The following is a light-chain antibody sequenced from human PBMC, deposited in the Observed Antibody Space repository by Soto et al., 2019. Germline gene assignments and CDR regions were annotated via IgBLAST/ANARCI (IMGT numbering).Light chain of an antibody. J-gene: IGLJ1*01. V-gene: IGLV2-23*01. CDR3: CSYAGGDTFV. CDR2: EGS. CDR1: SSDVGSYNL. Sequence: QSALTQPASVSGSPGQSITISCTGTSSDVGSYNLVSWYHQHPGKAPKLMIYEGSKRPSGVSNRFSGSKSGNTASLTISGFQAEDEADYYCCSYAGGDTFVFGTETKVTVL.